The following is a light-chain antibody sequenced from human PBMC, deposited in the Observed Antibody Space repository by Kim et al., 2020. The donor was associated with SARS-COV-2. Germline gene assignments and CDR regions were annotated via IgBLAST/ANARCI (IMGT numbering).Light chain of an antibody. Sequence: SPGERATLSCRASKSISSSLAWYQQKPGQAPRLLIYGASTRATGIPAMFSGSGSGTEFTLTISSLQSEDFAVYYCQQYNNWPPLTFGGGTKVDIK. V-gene: IGKV3D-15*01. CDR1: KSISSS. CDR2: GAS. J-gene: IGKJ4*01. CDR3: QQYNNWPPLT.